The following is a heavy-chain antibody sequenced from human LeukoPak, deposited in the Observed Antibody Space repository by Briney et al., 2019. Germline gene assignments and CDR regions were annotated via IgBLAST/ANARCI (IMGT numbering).Heavy chain of an antibody. CDR3: ARGRVGVVPAARPYYYYYYGMAV. CDR2: FTPSASP. D-gene: IGHD2-2*01. V-gene: IGHV4-34*01. CDR1: GTSVSVYY. J-gene: IGHJ6*02. Sequence: KPSACLSVNRPSEGTSVSVYYCSSIRRPPGTGLEMSGAFTPSASPTYTPARRRRVSISLETCKNHFSLKLSSVTAAHTAVYSCARGRVGVVPAARPYYYYYYGMAVWGQGTTVTDSS.